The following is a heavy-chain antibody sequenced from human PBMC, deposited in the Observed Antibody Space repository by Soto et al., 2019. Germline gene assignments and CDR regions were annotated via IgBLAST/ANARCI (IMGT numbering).Heavy chain of an antibody. CDR3: ATSPPDYYGSGSYGLHFDY. CDR2: IDPSDSYT. D-gene: IGHD3-10*01. V-gene: IGHV5-10-1*01. CDR1: GYSFTSYW. Sequence: GESLKISCKGSGYSFTSYWISWVRQMPGKSLEWMGRIDPSDSYTNYSPSFQGHVTISADKSISTAYLQWSSLKASDTAMYYCATSPPDYYGSGSYGLHFDYWGQGTLVTVSS. J-gene: IGHJ4*02.